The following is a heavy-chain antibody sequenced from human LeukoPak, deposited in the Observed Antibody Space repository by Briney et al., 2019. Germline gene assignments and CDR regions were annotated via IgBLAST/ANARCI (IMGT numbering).Heavy chain of an antibody. D-gene: IGHD6-6*01. Sequence: GSLRLSCAASGFPFSSYAMHWVRQAPGKGLEWVAVISYDGSNKYYADSVKGRFTISRDNSKNTLYLQMNSLRAEDTAVYYCARARGPIAARRGDAFDIWGQGTMVTVSS. V-gene: IGHV3-30-3*01. J-gene: IGHJ3*02. CDR2: ISYDGSNK. CDR1: GFPFSSYA. CDR3: ARARGPIAARRGDAFDI.